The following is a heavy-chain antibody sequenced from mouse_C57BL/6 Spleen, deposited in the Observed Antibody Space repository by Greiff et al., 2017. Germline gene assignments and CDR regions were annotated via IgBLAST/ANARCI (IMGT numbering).Heavy chain of an antibody. V-gene: IGHV5-17*01. J-gene: IGHJ4*01. Sequence: EVMLVESGGGLVKPGGSLKLSCAASGFTFSDYGMHWVRQAPEKGLEWVAYISSGSSTIYYADTVKGRFTISRDNAKNTLFLQMTSLRSEDTAMYYCARRANYYGRYYAMDYWGQGTSVTVSS. CDR1: GFTFSDYG. CDR2: ISSGSSTI. CDR3: ARRANYYGRYYAMDY. D-gene: IGHD1-1*01.